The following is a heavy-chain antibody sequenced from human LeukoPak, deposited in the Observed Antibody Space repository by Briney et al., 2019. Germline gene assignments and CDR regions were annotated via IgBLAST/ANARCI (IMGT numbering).Heavy chain of an antibody. CDR1: GFTFDDYA. V-gene: IGHV3-9*03. D-gene: IGHD1-26*01. J-gene: IGHJ3*02. CDR3: AKGYSGSYYVDAFDI. Sequence: GGSLRLSCAASGFTFDDYAMHWVRQAPGKGLEGVSGISWNSGSIGYADSVKGRFTISRDNAKNSLYLQMNSLRAEDMALYYCAKGYSGSYYVDAFDIWGQGTMVTVSS. CDR2: ISWNSGSI.